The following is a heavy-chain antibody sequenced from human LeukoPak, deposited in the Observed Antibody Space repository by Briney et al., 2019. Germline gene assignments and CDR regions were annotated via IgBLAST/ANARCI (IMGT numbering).Heavy chain of an antibody. CDR1: GYTFTGYY. V-gene: IGHV1-2*02. CDR2: INPNSGGT. D-gene: IGHD1-26*01. CDR3: ARASGSYYDFDY. Sequence: ASVKVSCKASGYTFTGYYIHWVRQTPGQGLEWMGWINPNSGGTDYAQKFQGRVTMTRDTSISTAYMELSGLRSDDTAVYYCARASGSYYDFDYWGQGTLVTVSS. J-gene: IGHJ4*02.